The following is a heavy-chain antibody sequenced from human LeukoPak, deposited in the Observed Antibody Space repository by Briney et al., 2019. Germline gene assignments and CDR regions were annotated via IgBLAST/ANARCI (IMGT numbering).Heavy chain of an antibody. CDR3: ARASASPTNSNSYYFETTKKNAFDI. J-gene: IGHJ3*02. D-gene: IGHD3-22*01. V-gene: IGHV1-18*01. Sequence: ASVKVSCKASGYTFNNYGITWVRQAPGQGLEWMGWISAYNGDKNYAQNLQGRVTMTTDTSTRTAYMELRSLRSDDTAMYYCARASASPTNSNSYYFETTKKNAFDIWGHGTMVTVSS. CDR1: GYTFNNYG. CDR2: ISAYNGDK.